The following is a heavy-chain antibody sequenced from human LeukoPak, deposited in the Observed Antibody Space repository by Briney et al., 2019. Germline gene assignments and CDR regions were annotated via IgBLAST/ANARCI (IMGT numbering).Heavy chain of an antibody. CDR3: ARSPGGSWGSDY. V-gene: IGHV1-2*02. Sequence: ASVKVSFKASGYSFTGYYIYWVRQAPGQGLEWMGWINPNSGGTNYAQKFQGRVTMTRDTSISTAYMELSRLRSDDTAVYYCARSPGGSWGSDYWGQGTLVTVSS. CDR2: INPNSGGT. J-gene: IGHJ4*02. D-gene: IGHD1-26*01. CDR1: GYSFTGYY.